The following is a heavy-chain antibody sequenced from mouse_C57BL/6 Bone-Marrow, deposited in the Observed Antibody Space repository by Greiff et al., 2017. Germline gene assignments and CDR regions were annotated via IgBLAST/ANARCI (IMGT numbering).Heavy chain of an antibody. CDR3: ATNWVFAY. D-gene: IGHD4-1*02. J-gene: IGHJ3*01. Sequence: VQLQQSDAELVKPGASVKISCKVSGYTFTDHPIHWMKQRPEQGLEWIGYIYPRDGSNKYNDKFKGKATWNEDKSTMTAYMQRNSLTSEDSAVYFCATNWVFAYWGQGTLVTVSA. CDR2: IYPRDGSN. V-gene: IGHV1-78*01. CDR1: GYTFTDHP.